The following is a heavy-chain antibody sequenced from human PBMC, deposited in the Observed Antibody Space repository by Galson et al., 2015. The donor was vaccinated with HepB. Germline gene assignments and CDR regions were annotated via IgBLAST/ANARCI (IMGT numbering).Heavy chain of an antibody. Sequence: LRLSCAASGFTFSNYDLHWVRQVPGKGLLWVSGIGTGGESYYPDSVKGRFSISRETAKSSLYLQMPSLRAGDTAVYYCARARSGWYSVYSHGLGVWGQGTTVTLSS. V-gene: IGHV3-13*04. D-gene: IGHD6-19*01. CDR2: IGTGGES. J-gene: IGHJ6*02. CDR1: GFTFSNYD. CDR3: ARARSGWYSVYSHGLGV.